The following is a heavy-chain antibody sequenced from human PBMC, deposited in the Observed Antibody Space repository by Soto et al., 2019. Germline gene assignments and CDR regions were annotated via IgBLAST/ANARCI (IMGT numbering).Heavy chain of an antibody. D-gene: IGHD3-3*02. V-gene: IGHV3-48*03. CDR1: GFAFSNYE. J-gene: IGHJ4*02. CDR2: ISLSGSTI. Sequence: GGSLRLSCAASGFAFSNYEMNWVRQSPGKGLEWVSYISLSGSTIYYADSVKGRFTISRDDAKNSLYLQMNSLRADDTAVYYCARESFSASPNFFDYWGQGTLVTVSS. CDR3: ARESFSASPNFFDY.